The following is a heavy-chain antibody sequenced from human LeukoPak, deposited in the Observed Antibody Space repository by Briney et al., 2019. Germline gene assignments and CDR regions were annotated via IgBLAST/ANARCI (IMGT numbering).Heavy chain of an antibody. CDR1: GFTFSSYW. J-gene: IGHJ5*02. CDR3: ARPQSPRDGYSEFDP. CDR2: IKKDGSEK. D-gene: IGHD5-24*01. Sequence: GGSLRLSCAASGFTFSSYWMSWVRQAPGKGLEWVANIKKDGSEKYYVDSVKGRFTISRDNAKKSLYLQMNSLRAEDTAVYYCARPQSPRDGYSEFDPWGQGTLVTVSS. V-gene: IGHV3-7*01.